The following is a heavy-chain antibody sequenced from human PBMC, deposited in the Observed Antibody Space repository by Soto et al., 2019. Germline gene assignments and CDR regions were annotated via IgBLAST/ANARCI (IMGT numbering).Heavy chain of an antibody. CDR3: AREDRWIYYYGMDV. J-gene: IGHJ6*02. CDR1: GDSVSSNSAA. CDR2: TYYRSKWYN. D-gene: IGHD5-12*01. V-gene: IGHV6-1*01. Sequence: SETLSLTCAISGDSVSSNSAAWNWIRQSPSRGLEWLGRTYYRSKWYNDYAVSVKSRITINPDTSKNQFSLQLNPVTPEDTTVYYCAREDRWIYYYGMDVWGQGTTVTVSS.